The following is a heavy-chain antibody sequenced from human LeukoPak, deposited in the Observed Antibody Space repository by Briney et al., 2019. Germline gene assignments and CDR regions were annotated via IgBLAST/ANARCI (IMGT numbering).Heavy chain of an antibody. CDR2: IYYSGST. V-gene: IGHV4-59*01. J-gene: IGHJ4*02. CDR1: GGSISSYY. CDR3: ARLVEGNFDY. Sequence: PSETLSLTCTVSGGSISSYYWSWIRQPPGKGLEWIGYIYYSGSTNYNPSLKSRVTISVDTSKNQFPLKLSSVTAADTAVYYCARLVEGNFDYWGQGTLVTVSS. D-gene: IGHD1-26*01.